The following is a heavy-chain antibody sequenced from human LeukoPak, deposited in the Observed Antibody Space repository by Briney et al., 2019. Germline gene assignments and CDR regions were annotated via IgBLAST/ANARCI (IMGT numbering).Heavy chain of an antibody. CDR1: GFTFSSYS. Sequence: GGSLRLSCAASGFTFSSYSMNWVRQAPGKGLEWVSYISSSSSTIYYADSVKGRFTISRDNAKNSLYLHMNSLRDEDTAVYYCARDHPNYYDSSGVWGQGTLVTVSS. V-gene: IGHV3-48*02. D-gene: IGHD3-22*01. CDR2: ISSSSSTI. CDR3: ARDHPNYYDSSGV. J-gene: IGHJ4*02.